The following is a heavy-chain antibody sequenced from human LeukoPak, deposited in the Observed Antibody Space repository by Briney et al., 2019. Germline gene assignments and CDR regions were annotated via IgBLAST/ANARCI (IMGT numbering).Heavy chain of an antibody. D-gene: IGHD4-17*01. CDR1: GGSISSGSYY. V-gene: IGHV4-61*02. Sequence: SETLSLTCTVSGGSISSGSYYWSWIRQPAGKGLEWIGRIYTSGSTNYNPSLKSRVTISVDTSKNQFSLKLSSVTAADTAVYYCARDPYLVTTAYWGQGTLVTVSS. CDR3: ARDPYLVTTAY. J-gene: IGHJ4*02. CDR2: IYTSGST.